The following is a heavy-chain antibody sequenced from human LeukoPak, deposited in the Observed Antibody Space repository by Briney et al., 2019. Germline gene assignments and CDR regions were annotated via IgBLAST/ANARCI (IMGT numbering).Heavy chain of an antibody. J-gene: IGHJ4*02. D-gene: IGHD3-22*01. Sequence: GGSLRLSCAASGVTFSNYEMNWVRQVPGKGLEWLSYISSSGSTIYYADSVKVRFTISRDNAKNSLYLQMNSLRAEDTAIYYCARENMYDSSDYYGWSGYYDHWGQGTLVTVSS. V-gene: IGHV3-48*03. CDR1: GVTFSNYE. CDR3: ARENMYDSSDYYGWSGYYDH. CDR2: ISSSGSTI.